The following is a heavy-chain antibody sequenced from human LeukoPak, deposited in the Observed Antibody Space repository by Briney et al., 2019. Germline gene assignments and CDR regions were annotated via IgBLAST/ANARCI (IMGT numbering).Heavy chain of an antibody. CDR3: ARDVAARSYYYYYMDV. Sequence: GGSLRLSCAASGFTFSSYAMHWVCQAPGKGLEWVAVISYDGSNKYYADSVKGRFTISRDNSKNTLYLQMNSLRAEDTAVYYCARDVAARSYYYYYMDVWGKGTTVTVSS. J-gene: IGHJ6*03. D-gene: IGHD6-6*01. V-gene: IGHV3-30*01. CDR1: GFTFSSYA. CDR2: ISYDGSNK.